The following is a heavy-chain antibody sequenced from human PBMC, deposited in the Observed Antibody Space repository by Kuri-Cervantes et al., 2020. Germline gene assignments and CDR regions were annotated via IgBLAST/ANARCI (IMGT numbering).Heavy chain of an antibody. CDR2: ISGSGGST. J-gene: IGHJ3*02. CDR3: ARDRGYYGTTYDALDI. D-gene: IGHD3-10*01. V-gene: IGHV3-23*01. Sequence: ETLSLTCAASGFTFSSYAMSWVRQAPGKGLEWVSAISGSGGSTYYADSVKGRFTISRDNGKNSLYLQMNSLRAEDTAVYYCARDRGYYGTTYDALDIWGQGTMVTVSS. CDR1: GFTFSSYA.